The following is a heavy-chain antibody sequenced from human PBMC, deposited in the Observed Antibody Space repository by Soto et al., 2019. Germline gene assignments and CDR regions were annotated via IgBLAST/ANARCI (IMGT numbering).Heavy chain of an antibody. CDR1: GYSFTSYW. CDR3: ARVDSYGYYYYYYGMDV. CDR2: IYPGDSDT. Sequence: GESLKISCKGSGYSFTSYWIGWVRQMPGKDLEWMGIIYPGDSDTRYSPSFQGQVTISADKSISTAYVQWSSLKASDTAMYYCARVDSYGYYYYYYGMDVWGQGTTVTVSS. D-gene: IGHD5-18*01. J-gene: IGHJ6*02. V-gene: IGHV5-51*01.